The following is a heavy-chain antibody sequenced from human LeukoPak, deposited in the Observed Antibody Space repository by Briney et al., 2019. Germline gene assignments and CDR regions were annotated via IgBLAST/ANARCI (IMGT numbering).Heavy chain of an antibody. CDR3: ARAGYYYYYMDV. V-gene: IGHV3-7*01. CDR2: IKQDGSEK. J-gene: IGHJ6*03. CDR1: AFTFSSYC. Sequence: PGGSLRLSCAASAFTFSSYCRSWVRQAQGQGREWVANIKQDGSEKYYVDSVKGRFTISRDNAKNSLYLQMNSLRAEDTAVYYCARAGYYYYYMDVWGKGTTVTVSS.